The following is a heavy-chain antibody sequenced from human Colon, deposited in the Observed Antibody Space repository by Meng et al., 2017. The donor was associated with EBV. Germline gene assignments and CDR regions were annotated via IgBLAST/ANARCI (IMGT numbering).Heavy chain of an antibody. CDR3: ASSDYYGSGSYYP. CDR2: IFHSGST. Sequence: QVQLQESGPGRVKPSGTLSLPGVVSGGSISSNNWWSWVRQPPGKGLEWIGEIFHSGSTKHNPSLKSRVTMSMDKSKNQFSLRLSSVTAADTAVYYCASSDYYGSGSYYPWGQGTLVTVSS. V-gene: IGHV4-4*02. J-gene: IGHJ5*02. D-gene: IGHD3-10*01. CDR1: GGSISSNNW.